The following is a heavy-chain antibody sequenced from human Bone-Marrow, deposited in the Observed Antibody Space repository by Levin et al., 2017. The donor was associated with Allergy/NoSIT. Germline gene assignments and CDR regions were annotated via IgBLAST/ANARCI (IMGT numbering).Heavy chain of an antibody. V-gene: IGHV3-30*04. CDR1: GFTFTSYV. CDR3: ARDQFGELLGYFDY. Sequence: TGGSLRLSCAASGFTFTSYVMHWVRQAPGQGLEWVAVISTDGNNKYYADSAKGRFTISRDNSKNTMYLQMNSLRPEDTAVYYCARDQFGELLGYFDYWGQGTLVTVSS. D-gene: IGHD3-10*01. J-gene: IGHJ4*02. CDR2: ISTDGNNK.